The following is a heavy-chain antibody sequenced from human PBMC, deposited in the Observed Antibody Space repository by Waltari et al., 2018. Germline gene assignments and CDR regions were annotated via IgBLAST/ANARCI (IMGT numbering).Heavy chain of an antibody. CDR3: ARLDFWTGSYY. Sequence: EVQLVESGGGLIQPGGSLRLSWASRGFTVSNNYIRWVRQAPGEGVEWVSVIYRGGSTYYADSVKGRFTISRDSSENTVYLQMSSLRAEDTALYYCARLDFWTGSYYWGQGTLVTVSS. V-gene: IGHV3-53*01. D-gene: IGHD3-3*01. CDR1: GFTVSNNY. CDR2: IYRGGST. J-gene: IGHJ4*02.